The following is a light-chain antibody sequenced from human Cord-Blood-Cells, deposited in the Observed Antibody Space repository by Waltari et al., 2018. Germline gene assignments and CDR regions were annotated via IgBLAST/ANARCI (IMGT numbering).Light chain of an antibody. V-gene: IGLV2-14*01. CDR3: SSYTSSSPAV. CDR1: SSDVGGYNY. CDR2: DVS. J-gene: IGLJ2*01. Sequence: QSALTQPASVSGSPGQSITISCTGTSSDVGGYNYVSWYQQHPGKAPKLMIYDVSNRPPLVSNRISASKTGNTASLSISGLQTENVADYYCSSYTSSSPAVFGGGSKLTVV.